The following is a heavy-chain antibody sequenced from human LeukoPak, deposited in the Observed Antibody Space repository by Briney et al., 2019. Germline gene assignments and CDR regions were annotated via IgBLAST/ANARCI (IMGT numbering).Heavy chain of an antibody. CDR1: GFTFSSYW. D-gene: IGHD3-22*01. CDR2: INSDGSST. CDR3: ARHYYDSSGYCGEADY. V-gene: IGHV3-74*01. J-gene: IGHJ4*02. Sequence: QPGGSLRLSCAASGFTFSSYWMHWVRQAPGKGLVWVSRINSDGSSTSYADSVKGRFTISRDNAKNTLYLQMNSLRAEDTAVYYCARHYYDSSGYCGEADYWGQGTLVTVSS.